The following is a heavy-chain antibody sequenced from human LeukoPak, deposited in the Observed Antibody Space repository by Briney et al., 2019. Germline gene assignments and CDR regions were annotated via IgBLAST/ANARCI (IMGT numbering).Heavy chain of an antibody. V-gene: IGHV4-59*01. CDR1: GGSISSYY. D-gene: IGHD2-15*01. CDR2: IYYSGST. J-gene: IGHJ4*02. Sequence: PSETLSLTCTVSGGSISSYYWIWIRQPPGKGLEWIGYIYYSGSTNYNPSLKSRVTISVDTSKNQFSLKLSSVTAADTAVYYCAGHLCSGGSCYFDYWGQGTLVTVSS. CDR3: AGHLCSGGSCYFDY.